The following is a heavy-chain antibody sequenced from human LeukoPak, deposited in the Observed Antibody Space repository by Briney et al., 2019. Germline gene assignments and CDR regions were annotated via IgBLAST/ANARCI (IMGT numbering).Heavy chain of an antibody. D-gene: IGHD3-3*01. Sequence: SETLSLTCTVSGYSISSAYYWGWIRQPPGKGLECIGSIYRGGRTYYNPSLKSQVAISVDTSTNQFSLKLNSVTAADTAVYYCARGVLSGQDYWGQGALVTVSS. CDR2: IYRGGRT. CDR3: ARGVLSGQDY. J-gene: IGHJ4*02. V-gene: IGHV4-38-2*02. CDR1: GYSISSAYY.